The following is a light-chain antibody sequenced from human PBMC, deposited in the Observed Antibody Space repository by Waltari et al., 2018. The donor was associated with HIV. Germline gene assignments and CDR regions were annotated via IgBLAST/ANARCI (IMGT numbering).Light chain of an antibody. CDR1: QSVLYSSNNKNY. V-gene: IGKV4-1*01. Sequence: DIVMTQSPDSLAVSLGERATINCKSSQSVLYSSNNKNYLAWYQQKPGQPPKLLIYWASTRESGVPDRVSGSGSGTDFTLTISSLQAEDVAVYYCQQYSGPPYTFGQGTKLEIK. CDR2: WAS. CDR3: QQYSGPPYT. J-gene: IGKJ2*01.